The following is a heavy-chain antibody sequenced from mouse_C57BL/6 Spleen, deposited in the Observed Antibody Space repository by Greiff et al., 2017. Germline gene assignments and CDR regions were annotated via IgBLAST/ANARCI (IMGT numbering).Heavy chain of an antibody. J-gene: IGHJ1*03. CDR1: GYAFSSSW. CDR2: IYPGDGDT. V-gene: IGHV1-82*01. Sequence: VMLVESGPELVKPGASVKISCKASGYAFSSSWMNWVKQRPGKGLEWIGRIYPGDGDTNYNGKFKGKATLTADKSSSTAYMQLSSLTSEDSAVYFCASGDPYWYFDVWGTGTTVTVSS. CDR3: ASGDPYWYFDV.